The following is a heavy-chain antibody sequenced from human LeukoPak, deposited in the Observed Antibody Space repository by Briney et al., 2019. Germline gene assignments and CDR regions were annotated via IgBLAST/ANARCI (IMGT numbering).Heavy chain of an antibody. Sequence: GGSLRLSCAASGFTFSSDAMSWVRQAPGKGPEWVANIKQDGSEKYYVDSVKGRFTISRDNAKNSLYLQMNSLGAEDTAVYYCAREVLRYFDWLLYYYYYMDVWGKGTTVTVSS. CDR1: GFTFSSDA. D-gene: IGHD3-9*01. CDR3: AREVLRYFDWLLYYYYYMDV. CDR2: IKQDGSEK. V-gene: IGHV3-7*01. J-gene: IGHJ6*03.